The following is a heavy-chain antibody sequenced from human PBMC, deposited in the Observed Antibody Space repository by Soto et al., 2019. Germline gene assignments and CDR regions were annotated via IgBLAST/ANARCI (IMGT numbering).Heavy chain of an antibody. CDR1: GGSFSGYY. CDR2: INHSGST. J-gene: IGHJ5*02. D-gene: IGHD1-1*01. V-gene: IGHV4-34*01. CDR3: ASYRTPKNWFDP. Sequence: SETLSLTCAVYGGSFSGYYWSWIRQPPGKGLEWIGEINHSGSTNYNPSLKSRVTISVDTSKNQFSLKLSSVTAADTAVYYCASYRTPKNWFDPWGQGTLVTVSS.